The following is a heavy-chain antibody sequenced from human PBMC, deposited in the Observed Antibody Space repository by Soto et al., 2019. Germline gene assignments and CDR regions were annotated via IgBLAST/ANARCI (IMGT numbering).Heavy chain of an antibody. V-gene: IGHV1-69*13. CDR1: GGTFSTYA. CDR3: ARAAYSYGTAYLSYYYGMDV. CDR2: IIPIFGTA. J-gene: IGHJ6*02. D-gene: IGHD5-18*01. Sequence: SVKVSCKASGGTFSTYAISCVRQAPGQGLEWVGGIIPIFGTANYAQKFQGRVTITADESTSTAYMELSSLRSEDTAVYYCARAAYSYGTAYLSYYYGMDVWGQGTTVTVSS.